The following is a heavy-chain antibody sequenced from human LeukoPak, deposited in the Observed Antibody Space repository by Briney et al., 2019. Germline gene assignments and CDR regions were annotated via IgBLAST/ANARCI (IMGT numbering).Heavy chain of an antibody. CDR2: IIPIFGTA. CDR3: ARDGVPTGRYYMGV. CDR1: GGTFSSYA. V-gene: IGHV1-69*05. D-gene: IGHD1-14*01. Sequence: SVKVSCKASGGTFSSYAISWVRQAPGQGLEWMGGIIPIFGTANYAQKFQGRVTITTDESTSTAYVELSSLRSEDTAVYYCARDGVPTGRYYMGVWGKGTTVTVSS. J-gene: IGHJ6*03.